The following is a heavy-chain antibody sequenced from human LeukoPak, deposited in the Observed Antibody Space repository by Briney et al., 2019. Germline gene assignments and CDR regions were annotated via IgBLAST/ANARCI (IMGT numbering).Heavy chain of an antibody. J-gene: IGHJ4*01. CDR3: SREAAAGSAIDY. CDR1: GFPFRRHG. V-gene: IGHV3-33*01. CDR2: LWHVGSKK. Sequence: GGSLRLPCAASGFPFRRHGVPWVRQAPGKGLGGVAVLWHVGSKKKHVDSVQGRPTLYRDNYQNKHYVQTNRLRDEDTAVYVCSREAAAGSAIDYWGQGTLVTVSS. D-gene: IGHD6-13*01.